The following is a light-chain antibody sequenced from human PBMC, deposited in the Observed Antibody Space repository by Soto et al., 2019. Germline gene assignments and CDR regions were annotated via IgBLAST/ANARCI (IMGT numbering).Light chain of an antibody. CDR2: SGS. CDR1: QSVSSSY. CDR3: QQYNNWPPIT. Sequence: EIVLTQSPATLSLSPGERATLSCRASQSVSSSYLAWYQQKPGQAPRVLIYSGSTRATGVPARFSGSGSGTEFTLTISSLQSDDFAVYYCQQYNNWPPITFGQGTRLEI. J-gene: IGKJ5*01. V-gene: IGKV3-15*01.